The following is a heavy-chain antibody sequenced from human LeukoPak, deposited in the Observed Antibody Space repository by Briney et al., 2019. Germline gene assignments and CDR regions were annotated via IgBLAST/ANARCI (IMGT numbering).Heavy chain of an antibody. D-gene: IGHD3-22*01. V-gene: IGHV1-2*06. J-gene: IGHJ1*01. CDR1: GYTFTGYY. CDR3: ARDPPYYDSSGPHFRH. CDR2: INPNSGGT. Sequence: GASVKVSCKASGYTFTGYYMHWVRQAPGQGLEWMGRINPNSGGTNYAQKFQGRVTMTRDTSISTAYMELSRLRSDDTAVYYCARDPPYYDSSGPHFRHWGQGTLVTVSS.